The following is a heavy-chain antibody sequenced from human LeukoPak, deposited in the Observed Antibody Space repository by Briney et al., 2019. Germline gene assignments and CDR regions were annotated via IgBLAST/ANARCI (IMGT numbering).Heavy chain of an antibody. D-gene: IGHD1-26*01. CDR1: GFTFSSYE. Sequence: GGSLRLSCAASGFTFSSYEMNWVRQAPGKGLGWVSYISSSGSTIYYADSVKGRFTISRDNAKNSLYLQMNSLRAEDTAVYYCARVFSIVGLRGGDFDYWGQGTLVTVSS. CDR2: ISSSGSTI. CDR3: ARVFSIVGLRGGDFDY. J-gene: IGHJ4*02. V-gene: IGHV3-48*03.